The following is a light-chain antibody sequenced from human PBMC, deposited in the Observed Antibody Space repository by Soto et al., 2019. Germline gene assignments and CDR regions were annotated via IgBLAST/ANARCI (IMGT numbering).Light chain of an antibody. J-gene: IGKJ3*01. CDR3: QQYADQFT. CDR2: DAS. CDR1: QDIRNY. V-gene: IGKV1-33*01. Sequence: DIQMTQSPSPLSASVGDRVTITCQASQDIRNYLNWYQKKPGKAPKLLIYDASSLEARVPSRFSGSGSGTDFTFTISSLQPEDFATYYCQQYADQFTFGPGTEVDVQ.